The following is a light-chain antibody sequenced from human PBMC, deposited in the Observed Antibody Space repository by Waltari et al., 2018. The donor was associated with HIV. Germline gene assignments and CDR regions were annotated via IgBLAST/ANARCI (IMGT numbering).Light chain of an antibody. CDR1: SSNIGNNY. J-gene: IGLJ2*01. CDR2: DNN. V-gene: IGLV1-51*01. CDR3: GTWDSSLSAGV. Sequence: QSVLTQPPSVSAAPGQQVTISCSGRSSNIGNNYLSWYQQLPGTAPKLLIYDNNKRPSGIPDRFSGSKSGTSATLGITGLQTGDEADYYCGTWDSSLSAGVFGGGTKLTVL.